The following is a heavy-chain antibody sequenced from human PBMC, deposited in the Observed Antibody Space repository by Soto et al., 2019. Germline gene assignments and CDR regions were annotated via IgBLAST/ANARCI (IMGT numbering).Heavy chain of an antibody. CDR3: ARGGVSTRTFDY. J-gene: IGHJ4*02. Sequence: PGEPLKISCKGSGYSISSYWIGWVSKMPGKGLEWMGIIYPGDSDTRYRPSFQGQVTISADKSISSAYLQWSSLRASDTAMYYCARGGVSTRTFDYWGQGTPVTVSS. V-gene: IGHV5-51*01. D-gene: IGHD3-3*01. CDR2: IYPGDSDT. CDR1: GYSISSYW.